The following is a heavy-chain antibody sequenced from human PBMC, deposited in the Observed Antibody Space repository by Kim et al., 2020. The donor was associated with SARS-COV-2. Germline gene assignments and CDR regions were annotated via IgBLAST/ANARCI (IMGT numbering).Heavy chain of an antibody. Sequence: GGSLRLSCAAFGFSLSRHAMHWVRQAPGKGLEWVAVMSYDGSKKHYADSVKGRFNISRDNSKYTVYLQMNSLRVEDTALYYCARDSVDSGSYLDYWGQGTPVTGSS. CDR2: MSYDGSKK. V-gene: IGHV3-30*04. J-gene: IGHJ4*02. D-gene: IGHD3-10*01. CDR3: ARDSVDSGSYLDY. CDR1: GFSLSRHA.